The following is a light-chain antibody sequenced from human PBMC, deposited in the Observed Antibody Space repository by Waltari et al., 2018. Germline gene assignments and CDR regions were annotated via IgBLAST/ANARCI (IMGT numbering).Light chain of an antibody. CDR1: SSDVKNYNF. V-gene: IGLV2-23*01. J-gene: IGLJ2*01. Sequence: QSALTQPASVSGSPGQSITISCTEISSDVKNYNFVSWYQQHPGKAPKLMIYEGTKRPSGVSNRFSGSKSGNTASLTISGLQAEDEADYYCCSYAGSVVFGGGTKLTVL. CDR3: CSYAGSVV. CDR2: EGT.